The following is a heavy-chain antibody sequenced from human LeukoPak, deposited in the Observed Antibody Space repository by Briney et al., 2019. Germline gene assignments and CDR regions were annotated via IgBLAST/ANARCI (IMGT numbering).Heavy chain of an antibody. Sequence: GASVKVSCKASGGTFSRYAISWVRQAPGQGLEWMGGIIPIFGTANYAQKSQGRVTITADESTTTAYMELSRLTSDDTAVYYCARDAAIYGNGAYYYLWWGQGTLVTVSS. D-gene: IGHD3-22*01. V-gene: IGHV1-69*13. J-gene: IGHJ4*02. CDR1: GGTFSRYA. CDR3: ARDAAIYGNGAYYYLW. CDR2: IIPIFGTA.